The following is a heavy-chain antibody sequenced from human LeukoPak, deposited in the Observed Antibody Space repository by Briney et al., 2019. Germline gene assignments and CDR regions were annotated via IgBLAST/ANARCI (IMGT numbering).Heavy chain of an antibody. CDR2: FKRDGII. D-gene: IGHD1-1*01. CDR1: GFSVSTFS. J-gene: IGHJ3*02. CDR3: AVEDTTLFKDAFDI. Sequence: PGGSLRLSCAASGFSVSTFSMHWVRQVPGKGLVWVSRFKRDGIISYADSVRGRFTISRDNARNTLLLQMNSLRAEDTAVYYCAVEDTTLFKDAFDIWGLGTMVTVSS. V-gene: IGHV3-74*01.